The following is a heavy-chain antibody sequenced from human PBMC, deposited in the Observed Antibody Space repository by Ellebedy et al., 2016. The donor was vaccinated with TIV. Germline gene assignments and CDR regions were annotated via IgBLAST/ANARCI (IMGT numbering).Heavy chain of an antibody. V-gene: IGHV4-38-2*02. Sequence: SETLSLTCTVSGYSISSGYYWGWIRQPPGKGLEWIGSIYHSGSTYYNPSLKSRLTISIDTSRNQFSLKLNSVTAADTAVYYCARGGASFSDYWGQGTLVTVSS. CDR3: ARGGASFSDY. CDR1: GYSISSGYY. J-gene: IGHJ4*02. D-gene: IGHD1-26*01. CDR2: IYHSGST.